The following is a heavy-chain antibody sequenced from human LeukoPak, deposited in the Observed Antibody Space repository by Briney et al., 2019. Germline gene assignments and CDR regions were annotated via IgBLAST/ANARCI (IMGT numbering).Heavy chain of an antibody. CDR3: VREGTSGNRDGYNSYDY. D-gene: IGHD5-24*01. CDR1: GFTFSHFV. CDR2: IWYNGRNQ. Sequence: PGGSLRLSCAATGFTFSHFVMHWVRQAPGKGLEWVAVIWYNGRNQYYRDSVKGRFTISRDNFKNTLHLQMNSLRVEDTAMYYCVREGTSGNRDGYNSYDYWGQGTLVTVSS. V-gene: IGHV3-33*01. J-gene: IGHJ4*02.